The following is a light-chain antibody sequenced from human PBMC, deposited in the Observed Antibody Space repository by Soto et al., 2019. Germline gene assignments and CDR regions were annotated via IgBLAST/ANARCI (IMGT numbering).Light chain of an antibody. J-gene: IGLJ1*01. Sequence: QSALTQPASVSGSPGQSITISCTGTSSDVGSYNLVSWYQQHPGKAPKLMIYEGSKRPSGVSNSFSGSKSGNTASLTISGLQAEDEADYYCCSYAGRSTLYVFGTGTKLTVL. CDR2: EGS. V-gene: IGLV2-23*01. CDR1: SSDVGSYNL. CDR3: CSYAGRSTLYV.